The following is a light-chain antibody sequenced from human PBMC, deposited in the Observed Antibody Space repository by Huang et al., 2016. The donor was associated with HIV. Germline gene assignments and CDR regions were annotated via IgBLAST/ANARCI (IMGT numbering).Light chain of an antibody. J-gene: IGKJ1*01. CDR1: QSVNSN. CDR3: QHYNDWPPWT. CDR2: GAS. Sequence: EIVMTQSPATLSVSPGERATLSCRASQSVNSNLAWYQQKPCQAPRLFIYGASTRATGIPARFSGSGSGTEVTLTISSLQSEDCAVYYCQHYNDWPPWTFGQGTKVEIK. V-gene: IGKV3-15*01.